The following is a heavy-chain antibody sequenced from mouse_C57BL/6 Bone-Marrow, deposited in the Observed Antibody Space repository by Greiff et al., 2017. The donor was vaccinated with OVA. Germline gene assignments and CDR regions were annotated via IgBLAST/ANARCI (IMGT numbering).Heavy chain of an antibody. D-gene: IGHD4-1*02. V-gene: IGHV5-17*01. CDR2: ISSCSSTI. J-gene: IGHJ3*01. Sequence: VQLVESGGGLVKPGGSLKLSCAASGFTFSDYGLPWVRQAPEKGLEWVAYISSCSSTIYYADTVKGRFTISRDNAKNTLFLQMTSLRSEDTAMYYCGQLDWFAYWGQGTLVTVSA. CDR3: GQLDWFAY. CDR1: GFTFSDYG.